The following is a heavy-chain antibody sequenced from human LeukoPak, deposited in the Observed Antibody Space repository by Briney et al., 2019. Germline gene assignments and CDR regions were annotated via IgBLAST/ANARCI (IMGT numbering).Heavy chain of an antibody. J-gene: IGHJ4*02. Sequence: PGRSLRLSCAASGFTFDDYAMHWVRQAPGKGLEWVSGISWNSGSIGYADSVKGRFTISRDNAKNSLYLQMNSLRAEDMALYYCAKGGLGQFPYYFDYWGQGTLVTVSS. D-gene: IGHD3-10*01. CDR1: GFTFDDYA. CDR2: ISWNSGSI. V-gene: IGHV3-9*03. CDR3: AKGGLGQFPYYFDY.